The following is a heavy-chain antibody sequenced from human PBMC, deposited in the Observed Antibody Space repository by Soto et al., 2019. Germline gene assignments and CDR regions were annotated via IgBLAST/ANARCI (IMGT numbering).Heavy chain of an antibody. CDR1: GFTFSSYA. CDR3: AREEVLRYFDWLSQGYYYYGMDV. D-gene: IGHD3-9*01. CDR2: ISGSGGST. Sequence: GSLRLSCAASGFTFSSYAMSWVRQAPGKGLEWVSAISGSGGSTYYADSVKGRFTISRDNSKNTLYLQMNSLRAEDTAVYYCAREEVLRYFDWLSQGYYYYGMDVWGQGTTVTVSS. V-gene: IGHV3-23*01. J-gene: IGHJ6*02.